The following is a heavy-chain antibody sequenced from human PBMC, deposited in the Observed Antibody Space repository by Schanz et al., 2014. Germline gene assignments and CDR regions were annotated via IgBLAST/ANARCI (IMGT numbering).Heavy chain of an antibody. J-gene: IGHJ4*02. Sequence: EVQLVESGGGWVQPGRSLRLSCAASGFTFFTYNMNWVRQAPGRGLEWISYIGSSSTTMYYADSVKGRFTISRDNSKNTLYLEMNSLRAEDTAVYYCARDYAGFDCWGQGTLVTVSS. CDR1: GFTFFTYN. CDR3: ARDYAGFDC. D-gene: IGHD3-16*01. CDR2: IGSSSTTM. V-gene: IGHV3-48*01.